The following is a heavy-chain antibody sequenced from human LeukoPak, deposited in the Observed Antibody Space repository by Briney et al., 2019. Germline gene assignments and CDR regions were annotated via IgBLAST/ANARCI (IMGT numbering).Heavy chain of an antibody. V-gene: IGHV4-61*02. CDR1: AGSINSGDYY. D-gene: IGHD3-22*01. Sequence: PSETLSLTCTVSAGSINSGDYYWSWIRQPAGKGLEWIGRICSPGTNYNYNPSPKSRVTISIDTSKNQFSLKLTSVTAADTAVYYCARGIGTSYDSSRDAFDIWGQGTMVTVSS. J-gene: IGHJ3*02. CDR2: ICSPGTN. CDR3: ARGIGTSYDSSRDAFDI.